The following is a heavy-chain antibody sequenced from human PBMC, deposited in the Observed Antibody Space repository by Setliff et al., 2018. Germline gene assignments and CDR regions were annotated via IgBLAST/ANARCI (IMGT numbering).Heavy chain of an antibody. J-gene: IGHJ4*02. CDR2: IDSDGRST. V-gene: IGHV3-74*01. D-gene: IGHD3-22*01. CDR1: GFTFSSYW. CDR3: ARTQTDYYDSSGYSDY. Sequence: PGGSLRLSCAASGFTFSSYWMHWVRQAPGKGLVWVSHIDSDGRSTRYADSVKGRFTISRDNAKNTLYLLMSSLRAEDTAMYYCARTQTDYYDSSGYSDYWGQGTLVTVSS.